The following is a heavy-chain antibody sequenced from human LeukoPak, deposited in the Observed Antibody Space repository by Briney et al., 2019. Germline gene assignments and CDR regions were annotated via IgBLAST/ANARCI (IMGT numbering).Heavy chain of an antibody. V-gene: IGHV3-48*03. D-gene: IGHD2/OR15-2a*01. CDR2: ISSSGSTI. CDR1: GFTFSSYE. J-gene: IGHJ4*02. Sequence: GGSLRLSCAASGFTFSSYEMNWVRQAPGKGLEWVSYISSSGSTIYYADSVKGRFTISRDNAKNSLYLQMNSLRAEDTAVYYCAGSFYGTANQNWGQGTLVTVSS. CDR3: AGSFYGTANQN.